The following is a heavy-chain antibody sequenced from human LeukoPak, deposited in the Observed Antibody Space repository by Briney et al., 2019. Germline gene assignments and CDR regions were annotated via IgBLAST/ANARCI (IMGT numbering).Heavy chain of an antibody. CDR3: ARIRIEMATICPFDY. CDR1: GYTFTSYG. Sequence: GASVKVSCKASGYTFTSYGISWVRQAPGQGLEWMGWISAYNGNTNYAQKLQGRVTMTTDTSTSTAYMELRSLRSDDTAVYCCARIRIEMATICPFDYWGQGTLVTVSS. D-gene: IGHD5-24*01. J-gene: IGHJ4*02. V-gene: IGHV1-18*01. CDR2: ISAYNGNT.